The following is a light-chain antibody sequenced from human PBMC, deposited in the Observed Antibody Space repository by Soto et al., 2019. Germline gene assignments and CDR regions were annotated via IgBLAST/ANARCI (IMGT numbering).Light chain of an antibody. CDR1: SFTN. CDR3: SSDSFQTSLYV. J-gene: IGLJ1*01. Sequence: QSVLTQPASVSGSPGQSITISCTGTSFTNVSWYQQHPGQAPKLLIYAVSYRPSGISHRFSGSESAYTASLTISGLQAEDESDYSCSSDSFQTSLYVFGTGTKLTVL. CDR2: AVS. V-gene: IGLV2-14*03.